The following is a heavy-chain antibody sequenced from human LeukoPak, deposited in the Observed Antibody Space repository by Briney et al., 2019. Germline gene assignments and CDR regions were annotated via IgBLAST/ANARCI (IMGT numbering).Heavy chain of an antibody. V-gene: IGHV4-59*01. CDR3: ARREKNFDY. J-gene: IGHJ4*02. Sequence: SETLSLTCTVSGGSISSYYWSWIRQPPGKGLEWIGYIYYSGRTNYNPSLKSRVTISVDTSKNQFSLKLSSVTAADTAMYYCARREKNFDYWGQGTLVTVSS. CDR2: IYYSGRT. CDR1: GGSISSYY.